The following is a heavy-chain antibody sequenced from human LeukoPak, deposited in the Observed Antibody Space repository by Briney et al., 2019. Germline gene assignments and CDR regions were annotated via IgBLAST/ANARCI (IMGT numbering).Heavy chain of an antibody. CDR2: IYHSGST. CDR1: GYSISSGYY. Sequence: PSETLSLTCTVSGYSISSGYYWGWIRQPPGKGLEWIGSIYHSGSTYYNPSLKSRVTISVDTSKNQLSLKLSSVTAADTAVYYCARHQGSSYQKFDYWGQGTLVTVSS. D-gene: IGHD6-13*01. CDR3: ARHQGSSYQKFDY. J-gene: IGHJ4*02. V-gene: IGHV4-38-2*02.